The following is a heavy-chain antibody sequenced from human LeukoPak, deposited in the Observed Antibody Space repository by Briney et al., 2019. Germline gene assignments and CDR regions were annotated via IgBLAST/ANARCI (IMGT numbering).Heavy chain of an antibody. Sequence: SVTVSFKASGGTFSSYAISWVRQAPGQGLEWMGGIIPIFGTANYAQKFQDRVTITADESTSTAYMELSSLRSEDTAVYYCAGGNYGSGSYYNYYYYGMDVWGKGTTVTVSS. D-gene: IGHD3-10*01. V-gene: IGHV1-69*13. CDR2: IIPIFGTA. CDR3: AGGNYGSGSYYNYYYYGMDV. CDR1: GGTFSSYA. J-gene: IGHJ6*04.